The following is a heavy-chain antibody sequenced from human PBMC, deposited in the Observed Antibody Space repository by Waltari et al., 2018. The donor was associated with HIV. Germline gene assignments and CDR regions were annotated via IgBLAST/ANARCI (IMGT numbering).Heavy chain of an antibody. J-gene: IGHJ3*01. CDR2: LAWSSVRN. D-gene: IGHD2-2*01. CDR3: AKVSWTSSSCFVGGRLDV. Sequence: EVQLVASGGGLVQPGKSLRLSFSASALPFEHYAMLWFRQAPGRGLEWVSYLAWSSVRNAYADSVKCRFTIARDNAKNALYPQMNSLRTEDTALYYCAKVSWTSSSCFVGGRLDVWGQGTMFTFSS. CDR1: ALPFEHYA. V-gene: IGHV3-9*01.